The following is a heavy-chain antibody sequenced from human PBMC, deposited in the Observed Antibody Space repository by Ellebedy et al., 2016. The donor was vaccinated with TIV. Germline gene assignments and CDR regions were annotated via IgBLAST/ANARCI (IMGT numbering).Heavy chain of an antibody. CDR1: GGSISSGGYY. CDR2: IYHSGST. D-gene: IGHD6-13*01. V-gene: IGHV4-39*07. J-gene: IGHJ6*03. Sequence: SETLSLXXTVSGGSISSGGYYWSWIRQHPGKGLEWIGSIYHSGSTYYNPSLKSRVTISVDTSKNQFSLKLSSVTAADTAVYYCARGNRGYSSSWYKLDYYYYMDVWGKGTTVTVSS. CDR3: ARGNRGYSSSWYKLDYYYYMDV.